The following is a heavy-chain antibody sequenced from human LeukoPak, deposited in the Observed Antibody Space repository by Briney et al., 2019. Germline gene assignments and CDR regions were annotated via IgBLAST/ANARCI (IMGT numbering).Heavy chain of an antibody. V-gene: IGHV3-11*01. CDR2: IGSDGSTI. D-gene: IGHD5-12*01. J-gene: IGHJ4*02. CDR1: GLTFSDHY. Sequence: GGSLRLSCAASGLTFSDHYMSWIRQAPGKGLEWVSYIGSDGSTIYYVDSVKGRFTISRDNAKNSLYLQMNSLRAEDTAVYYCAKDPRWLRLGYFDYWGQGTLVTVSS. CDR3: AKDPRWLRLGYFDY.